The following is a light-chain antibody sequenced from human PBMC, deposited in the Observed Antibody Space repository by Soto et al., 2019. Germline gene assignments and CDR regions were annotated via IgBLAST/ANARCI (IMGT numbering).Light chain of an antibody. Sequence: QSVLTQPPSVSGAPGQRVTISCTGSSSNIGAGYDVHWYQQLPGTAPKLLIYGNSNRPSGVPDRFSGSKSGTSASLAITGLQAEDEADYYCQSYDSSRVVFGGGPKVTVL. V-gene: IGLV1-40*01. CDR2: GNS. CDR1: SSNIGAGYD. CDR3: QSYDSSRVV. J-gene: IGLJ2*01.